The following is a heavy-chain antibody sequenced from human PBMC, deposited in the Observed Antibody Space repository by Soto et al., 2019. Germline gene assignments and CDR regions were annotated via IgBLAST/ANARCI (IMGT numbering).Heavy chain of an antibody. J-gene: IGHJ4*02. D-gene: IGHD4-17*01. V-gene: IGHV3-11*06. Sequence: QVQLVESGGGLVKPGGSLRLSCAASGFTFSDYYMAWIRLAPGKGLEWISYISTGSDYTRYADSIEGRFTISRDNAQKSLYLEMSDLRADDTAVYYFAAYYGGTPYYWGQGTLVTVSS. CDR3: AAYYGGTPYY. CDR1: GFTFSDYY. CDR2: ISTGSDYT.